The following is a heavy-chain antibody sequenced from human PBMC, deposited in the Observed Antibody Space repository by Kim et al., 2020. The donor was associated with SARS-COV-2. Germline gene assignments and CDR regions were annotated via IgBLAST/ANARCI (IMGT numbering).Heavy chain of an antibody. CDR3: ARVYYYDSSGYYRSYYYGMDV. V-gene: IGHV3-74*01. D-gene: IGHD3-22*01. CDR1: GFTFSSYW. CDR2: INSDGSST. J-gene: IGHJ6*02. Sequence: GGSLRLSCAASGFTFSSYWMHWVRQAPGKGLVWVSRINSDGSSTSYADSVKGRFTISRDNAKNTLYLQMNSLRAEDTAVYYCARVYYYDSSGYYRSYYYGMDVWGQGTTVTVSS.